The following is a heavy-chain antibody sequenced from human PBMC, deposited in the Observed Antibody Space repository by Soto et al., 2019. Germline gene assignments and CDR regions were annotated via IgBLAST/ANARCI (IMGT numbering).Heavy chain of an antibody. J-gene: IGHJ3*01. D-gene: IGHD3-22*01. CDR2: ISSSTTYI. CDR3: ARDFDSSGYYGRVGAFGF. Sequence: GGSLRLSCSASRFTFSSYTMNWVRQAPGKGLEWVSSISSSTTYIYYADSVKGRFTISRDNAKNSLYLQVNSLRAEDTAVYYCARDFDSSGYYGRVGAFGFWGQGTMVTVSS. V-gene: IGHV3-21*03. CDR1: RFTFSSYT.